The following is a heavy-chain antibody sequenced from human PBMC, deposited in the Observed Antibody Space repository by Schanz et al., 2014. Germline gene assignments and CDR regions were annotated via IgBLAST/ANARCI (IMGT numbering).Heavy chain of an antibody. CDR3: AKVAPAATYLDS. CDR2: MIGSGSSV. CDR1: GFTFSIYG. D-gene: IGHD2-2*01. Sequence: QVYLVESGGDLVKPGGSLRLSCAASGFTFSIYGMSWVRQAPGKGLEWVSRMIGSGSSVFYADSVKGRFTISRDNAKNSLFLQMNSLSAEDTAVYYCAKVAPAATYLDSWGLGTLVTVSS. V-gene: IGHV3-11*01. J-gene: IGHJ4*02.